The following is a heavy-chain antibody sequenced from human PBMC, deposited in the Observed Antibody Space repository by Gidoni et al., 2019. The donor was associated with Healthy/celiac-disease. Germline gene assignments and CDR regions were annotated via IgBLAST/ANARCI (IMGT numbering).Heavy chain of an antibody. D-gene: IGHD1-20*01. Sequence: EVQLLESGGGLVQPGGSLRLSCAASGFTFRSYALSWVRQAPGKGLAWVSAISGSGGSTYYADSVKGRFTIARDNSKNTLYLQMNSLRAEDTAVYYCAKAPRSTWNDYWGQGTLVTVSS. CDR3: AKAPRSTWNDY. V-gene: IGHV3-23*01. CDR2: ISGSGGST. J-gene: IGHJ4*02. CDR1: GFTFRSYA.